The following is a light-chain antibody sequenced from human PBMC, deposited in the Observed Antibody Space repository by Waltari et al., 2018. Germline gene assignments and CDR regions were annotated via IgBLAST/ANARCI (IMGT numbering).Light chain of an antibody. V-gene: IGLV3-21*01. J-gene: IGLJ1*01. Sequence: SYVLTQPPSMSVAPGETARLTCGGNHIESKSVHWYRQRPGQAPVLVISYDSDRPSGIPDRLSGSNSGNTATLTISRVEAGDEADYYCQVWDANTDPGVFGTGTEVTVL. CDR2: YDS. CDR1: HIESKS. CDR3: QVWDANTDPGV.